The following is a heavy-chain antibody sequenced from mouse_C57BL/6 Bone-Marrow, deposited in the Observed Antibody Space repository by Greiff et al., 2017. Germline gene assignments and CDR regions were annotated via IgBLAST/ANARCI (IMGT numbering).Heavy chain of an antibody. CDR1: GYTFTNYW. V-gene: IGHV1-64*01. Sequence: QVQLQQPGAELVKPGASVKLSCKASGYTFTNYWMPWVKQRPGQGLEWIGMMHPNGGSPDYNEKFKSEATLSVDKSSRTAYMELSSLTSEDSAVYYCARYYDYDDYTMDYWGQGTSVTVSS. CDR2: MHPNGGSP. J-gene: IGHJ4*01. D-gene: IGHD2-4*01. CDR3: ARYYDYDDYTMDY.